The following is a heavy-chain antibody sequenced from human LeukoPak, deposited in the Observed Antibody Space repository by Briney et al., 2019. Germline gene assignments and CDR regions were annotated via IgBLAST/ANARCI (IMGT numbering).Heavy chain of an antibody. CDR1: GYTFNSYW. J-gene: IGHJ6*03. D-gene: IGHD1-26*01. CDR2: IYPGDSDT. CDR3: ARQVGSWSFTAYYYMDV. V-gene: IGHV5-51*01. Sequence: GESLKISCQGFGYTFNSYWFGWVRQMPGKGLEWMGIIYPGDSDTRYSPSFQGQVTISADKSVTTAYLQWSSLKASDTAKYYCARQVGSWSFTAYYYMDVWGKGTTVTVSS.